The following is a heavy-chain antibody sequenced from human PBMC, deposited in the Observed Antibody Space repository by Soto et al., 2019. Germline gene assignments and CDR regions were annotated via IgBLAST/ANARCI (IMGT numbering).Heavy chain of an antibody. V-gene: IGHV4-31*11. J-gene: IGHJ5*02. CDR3: AREEGPRLSSDCFDP. CDR1: GGSINSGGYY. Sequence: QVQLQESGPGLVKPSQTLSLTCVVSGGSINSGGYYWSWIRQHPGKGLEWIGYIYSSASTYYNPSLSSRVTISVDMSKNQFSLKLTSVTAADTAVYYCAREEGPRLSSDCFDPWGQGTLVTVSS. D-gene: IGHD2-21*01. CDR2: IYSSAST.